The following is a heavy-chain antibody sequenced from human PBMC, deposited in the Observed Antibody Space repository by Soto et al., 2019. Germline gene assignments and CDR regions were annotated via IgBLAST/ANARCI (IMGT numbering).Heavy chain of an antibody. CDR3: AHSLGYCSGGSCYSGSSLGWFDY. J-gene: IGHJ4*02. Sequence: QITLKESGPTLVKPTQTLTLTCTFSGFSLSTSGVGVGWIRQPPGKALEWLALIYWDDDKRYSPSLKSRLTITKDSSKNQVVLTMTNMDPVDTATDYCAHSLGYCSGGSCYSGSSLGWFDYWGQGTLVTVSS. D-gene: IGHD2-15*01. V-gene: IGHV2-5*02. CDR1: GFSLSTSGVG. CDR2: IYWDDDK.